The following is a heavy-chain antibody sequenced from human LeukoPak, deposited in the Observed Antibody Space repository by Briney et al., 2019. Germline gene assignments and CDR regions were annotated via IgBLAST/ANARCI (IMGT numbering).Heavy chain of an antibody. Sequence: SETLSLTCTVSDYSISSGYYWGWIRQPPGKGLEWIGSIYHSGSTSYNPSLKSRVTISVDTSKNQFSLKLSSVTAADTAVYYCARGGGYYGYWGQGTLVTVSS. V-gene: IGHV4-38-2*02. D-gene: IGHD1-26*01. CDR1: DYSISSGYY. CDR2: IYHSGST. CDR3: ARGGGYYGY. J-gene: IGHJ4*02.